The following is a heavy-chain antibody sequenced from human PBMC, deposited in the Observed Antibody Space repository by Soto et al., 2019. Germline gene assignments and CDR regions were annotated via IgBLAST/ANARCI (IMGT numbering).Heavy chain of an antibody. J-gene: IGHJ4*02. CDR2: IYPGDSET. CDR1: GYNFTTFW. CDR3: ARLGFPGAIYFDS. V-gene: IGHV5-51*01. Sequence: PGESLKISCKGSGYNFTTFWIGWVRQMPGKGLEWVGIIYPGDSETKYSPDLEGQVTISADRSTNTAYLQWRSLRASDTAMYYCARLGFPGAIYFDSWGLGTLVTVSS.